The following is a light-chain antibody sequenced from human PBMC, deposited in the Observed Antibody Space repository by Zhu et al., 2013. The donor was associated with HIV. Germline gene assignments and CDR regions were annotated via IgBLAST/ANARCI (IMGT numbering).Light chain of an antibody. Sequence: DIVMTQSPATLSVSPGERATLFCRASQSVGSDLAWYQQKPGQTPRLVMYAASTRATGVPARFSGSGSGTEFSLTISSLQSEDLAVYYCQQYNNSPPWTFGRGTKVEFK. CDR3: QQYNNSPPWT. CDR1: QSVGSD. V-gene: IGKV3-15*01. CDR2: AAS. J-gene: IGKJ1*01.